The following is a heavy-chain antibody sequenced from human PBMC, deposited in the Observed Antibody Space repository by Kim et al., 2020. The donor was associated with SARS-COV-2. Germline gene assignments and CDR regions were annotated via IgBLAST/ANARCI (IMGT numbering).Heavy chain of an antibody. CDR3: ARGRVPASGSLY. D-gene: IGHD3-10*01. Sequence: NSHPSLKGRVTMSVDTSKNQFSLKLSPVTAADTAIYYCARGRVPASGSLYWGQGTLVTVSS. J-gene: IGHJ4*02. V-gene: IGHV4-34*01.